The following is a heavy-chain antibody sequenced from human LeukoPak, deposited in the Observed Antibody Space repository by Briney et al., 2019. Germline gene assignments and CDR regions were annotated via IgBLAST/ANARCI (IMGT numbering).Heavy chain of an antibody. CDR1: GGSFSNYY. D-gene: IGHD6-13*01. J-gene: IGHJ2*01. Sequence: SETLSLTCAVYGGSFSNYYWSWIRQPPGKGLEWIGEINHSGSTSYNPSLKSRVTISVDTSKNQFSLKLSSLTAADTAVYYCARGGKKKQSSSWSVYWYFDLWGRGTVVSVSS. CDR2: INHSGST. CDR3: ARGGKKKQSSSWSVYWYFDL. V-gene: IGHV4-34*01.